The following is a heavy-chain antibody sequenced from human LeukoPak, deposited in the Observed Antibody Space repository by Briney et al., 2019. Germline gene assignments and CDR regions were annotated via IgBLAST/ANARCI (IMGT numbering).Heavy chain of an antibody. CDR2: IYYTGKT. CDR1: GDFISSSSYY. CDR3: ARRRYYDSTGYFE. Sequence: SETLSLTCTVSGDFISSSSYYWGWIRQPPGKGLEWIGDIYYTGKTYYNPSLKSRVFISIDASKNYFSLNLNFVTAADTAVYYCARRRYYDSTGYFEWGRGSLVTVSS. J-gene: IGHJ1*01. V-gene: IGHV4-39*02. D-gene: IGHD3-22*01.